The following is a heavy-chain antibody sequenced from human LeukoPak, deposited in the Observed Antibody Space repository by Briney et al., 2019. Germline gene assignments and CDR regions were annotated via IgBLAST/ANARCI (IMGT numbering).Heavy chain of an antibody. D-gene: IGHD5-18*01. V-gene: IGHV3-21*01. CDR3: AREDSGYTYGTNGY. CDR1: GFTFSSYS. Sequence: GGSLRLSCAASGFTFSSYSMNWVRQAPGKGLEWVSSISSSSSYIYYADSLKGRFTISRDNAKNSLYLQMNSLRAEDTAVYYCAREDSGYTYGTNGYWGQGTLVTVSS. J-gene: IGHJ4*02. CDR2: ISSSSSYI.